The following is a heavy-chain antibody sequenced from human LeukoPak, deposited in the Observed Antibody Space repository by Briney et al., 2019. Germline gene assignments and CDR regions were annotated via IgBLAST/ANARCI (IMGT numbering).Heavy chain of an antibody. CDR1: GGSTTDYF. D-gene: IGHD5-24*01. CDR3: AREVSARDGSLGRPFDY. V-gene: IGHV4-4*07. CDR2: IYSSGST. Sequence: PSETLSLTCTVSGGSTTDYFWSWIRQPAGKGLEWIGRIYSSGSTNYNASLKSRVTMSVDTSKNQFSLKLSSVTAADTAVYYCAREVSARDGSLGRPFDYWCQGTLVTVSS. J-gene: IGHJ4*02.